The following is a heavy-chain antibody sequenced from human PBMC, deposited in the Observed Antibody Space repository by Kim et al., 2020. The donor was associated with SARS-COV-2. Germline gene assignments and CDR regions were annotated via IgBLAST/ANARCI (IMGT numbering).Heavy chain of an antibody. Sequence: YADSVKGRFTISRDNSKNTLYLQRNSLRAEDTAVYYCAFETAMATAIFDYWGQGTLVTVSS. J-gene: IGHJ4*02. V-gene: IGHV3-33*01. D-gene: IGHD5-18*01. CDR3: AFETAMATAIFDY.